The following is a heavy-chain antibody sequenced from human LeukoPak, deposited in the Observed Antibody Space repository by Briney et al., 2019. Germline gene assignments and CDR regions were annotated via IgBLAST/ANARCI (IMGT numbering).Heavy chain of an antibody. CDR2: IYHSGST. CDR3: ARVEWLQLRTYYYYGMDV. D-gene: IGHD5-24*01. CDR1: GYSISSGYY. Sequence: SETLSLTCTVSGYSISSGYYWGWIRQPPGKGLEWIGSIYHSGSTYYNPSLKSRVTISVDTSKNQLSLKLSSVTAADTAVYYCARVEWLQLRTYYYYGMDVWGQGTTVTVSS. V-gene: IGHV4-38-2*02. J-gene: IGHJ6*02.